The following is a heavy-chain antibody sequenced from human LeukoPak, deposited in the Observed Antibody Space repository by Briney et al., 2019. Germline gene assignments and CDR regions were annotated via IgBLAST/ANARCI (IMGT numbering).Heavy chain of an antibody. CDR1: GFTFSSYN. CDR3: ARDRSYYATTVPNPDGYFDL. D-gene: IGHD4-17*01. Sequence: GGSLRLSCAASGFTFSSYNMNWVRQAPGKGLEWVSSISSSSTYIYYADSAKGRFTISRDNAKNSLYLQMDSLRAEDTAVYYCARDRSYYATTVPNPDGYFDLWGRGTLVTVSS. J-gene: IGHJ2*01. V-gene: IGHV3-21*06. CDR2: ISSSSTYI.